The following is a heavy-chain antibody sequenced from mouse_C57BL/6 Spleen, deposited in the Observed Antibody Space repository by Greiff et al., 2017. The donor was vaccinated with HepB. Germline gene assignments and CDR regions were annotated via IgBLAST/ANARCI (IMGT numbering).Heavy chain of an antibody. CDR3: TYNGPSWYFEV. Sequence: VQLKESGAELVRPGASVKLSCTASGFNIKDDYMPWVKQRPEQGLEWIGWIDPENGDTEYASKFQGKATITADTSSNTAYLQRSSQTSEDTAVYYSTYNGPSWYFEVWGTGTTVTVSS. J-gene: IGHJ1*03. CDR2: IDPENGDT. CDR1: GFNIKDDY. V-gene: IGHV14-4*01.